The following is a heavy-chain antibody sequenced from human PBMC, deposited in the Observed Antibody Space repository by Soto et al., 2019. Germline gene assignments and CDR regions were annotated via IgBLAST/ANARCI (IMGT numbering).Heavy chain of an antibody. J-gene: IGHJ6*02. Sequence: SETLSLTCTVSGGSISSSSYYWGWILHPPGKGLEWIGSIYYSGSTYYNPSLKSRVTISVDTSKNQFSLKLSSVTAADTAVYYCARRRRYSYEDYYYYGMDVWGHGTPVTVSS. V-gene: IGHV4-39*01. CDR3: ARRRRYSYEDYYYYGMDV. CDR1: GGSISSSSYY. CDR2: IYYSGST. D-gene: IGHD5-18*01.